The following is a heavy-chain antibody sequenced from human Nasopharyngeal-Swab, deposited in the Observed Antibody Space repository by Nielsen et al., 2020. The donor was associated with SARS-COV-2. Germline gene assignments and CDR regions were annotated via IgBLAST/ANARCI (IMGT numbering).Heavy chain of an antibody. Sequence: GGSLRLSCAASGFTFNNYNFNWVRQAPGKGLEWVSSISSSSSYIYYADSVKGRFTISRDNAKDSLYLQMNSLRAEDTAVYFFSFSLFSSSFFFAYFMDVWGQGTTVTVSS. CDR1: GFTFNNYN. CDR3: SFSLFSSSFFFAYFMDV. D-gene: IGHD2/OR15-2a*01. V-gene: IGHV3-21*01. J-gene: IGHJ6*02. CDR2: ISSSSSYI.